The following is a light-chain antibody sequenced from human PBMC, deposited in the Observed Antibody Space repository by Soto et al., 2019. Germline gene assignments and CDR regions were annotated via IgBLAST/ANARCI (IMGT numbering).Light chain of an antibody. CDR1: HGIRDD. V-gene: IGKV1-33*01. J-gene: IGKJ4*01. CDR2: AAS. CDR3: QQFDNLPLT. Sequence: DIQMTQSPSSLSASVGDRVTILCRASHGIRDDLGWYQQKPGKAPKLLIYAASILQPGVPSRFSASGSGTRFTFTITSLQPEDVATYFCQQFDNLPLTFGGGTKVEIK.